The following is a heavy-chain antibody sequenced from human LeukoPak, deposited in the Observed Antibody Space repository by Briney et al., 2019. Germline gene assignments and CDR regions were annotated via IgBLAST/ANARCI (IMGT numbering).Heavy chain of an antibody. V-gene: IGHV4-34*01. CDR3: ARQSYRYEVDY. CDR2: INHSGST. D-gene: IGHD1-1*01. J-gene: IGHJ4*02. Sequence: SETLSLTCAVYGGSFSGYYWSWIRQPPGKGLGWIGEINHSGSTNYNPSLKSRVTISVDTSKNQFSLKLSSVTAADTAVYYCARQSYRYEVDYWGQGTLVTVSP. CDR1: GGSFSGYY.